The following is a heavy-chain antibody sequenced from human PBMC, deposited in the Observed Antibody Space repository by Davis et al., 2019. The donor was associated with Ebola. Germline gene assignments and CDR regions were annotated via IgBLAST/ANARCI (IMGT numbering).Heavy chain of an antibody. CDR3: AKIFCSRANCSWEHNYYYFYMDV. CDR1: GFSLGAYA. J-gene: IGHJ6*03. D-gene: IGHD2-2*01. CDR2: ISCSGASI. V-gene: IGHV3-23*01. Sequence: GSLPPSCVGSGFSLGAYAMPWARQALAKGLEWSSAISCSGASIFYADSVKVRFTISIDNSANTLYLQINSLRAEDTAIYYCAKIFCSRANCSWEHNYYYFYMDVWGKGTTVTVSS.